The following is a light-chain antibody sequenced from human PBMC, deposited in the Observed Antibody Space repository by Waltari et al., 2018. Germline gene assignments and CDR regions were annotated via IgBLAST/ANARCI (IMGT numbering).Light chain of an antibody. Sequence: QSVLTQPPSASGTPGQRVAISCSGSSSHTGSNYLSWYQHPPGPAPKLLLYKSDQRSSGVPDRFSGSKSGSTASLTISGLQSTDEADYYCCSYSLVTRSYILGPGTKVTVL. J-gene: IGLJ1*01. CDR3: CSYSLVTRSYI. CDR1: SSHTGSNY. CDR2: KSD. V-gene: IGLV1-47*01.